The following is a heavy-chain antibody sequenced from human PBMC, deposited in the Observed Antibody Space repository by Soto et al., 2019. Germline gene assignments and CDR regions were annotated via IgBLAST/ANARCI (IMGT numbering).Heavy chain of an antibody. CDR3: AGNWR. J-gene: IGHJ4*02. Sequence: EVQLLESGGDKVQPGGSLRLSCTASGLTISTSTMSWVRQAPGKGLEWLAEISSTSDSTDYADSVKGLFIISRDSSKNTLYLQMNTLRDDDTAEYYCAGNWRWGQGTLVTVSS. CDR1: GLTISTST. V-gene: IGHV3-23*01. CDR2: ISSTSDST.